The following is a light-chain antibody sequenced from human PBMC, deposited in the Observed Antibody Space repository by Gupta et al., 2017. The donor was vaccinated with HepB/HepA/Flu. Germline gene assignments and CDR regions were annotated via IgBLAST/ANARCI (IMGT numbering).Light chain of an antibody. V-gene: IGLV1-51*02. CDR2: END. CDR3: GTWDSSLSAHV. J-gene: IGLJ1*01. Sequence: QSVLTQPPSVSAASGQKVTISCSGSSSNIGNQYVSWYQQLPGTAPKLLIYENDKRPSGIPDRFSGSKSGTSATLDITGLQTGDEADYYCGTWDSSLSAHVFGTGTKVTVL. CDR1: SSNIGNQY.